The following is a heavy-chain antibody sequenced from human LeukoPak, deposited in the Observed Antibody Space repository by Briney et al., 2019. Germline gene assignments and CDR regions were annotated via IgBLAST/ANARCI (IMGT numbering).Heavy chain of an antibody. Sequence: GGSLRLSCAASGFTFSSYWMSWVRQAPGKGLEWVANIKQDGSEKYYVDSVKGRFTISRDNAKNSLYLQMNSLRAVDTAVYYCAGSLWFGELARFDPWGQGTLVTVSS. D-gene: IGHD3-10*01. CDR2: IKQDGSEK. V-gene: IGHV3-7*03. J-gene: IGHJ5*02. CDR3: AGSLWFGELARFDP. CDR1: GFTFSSYW.